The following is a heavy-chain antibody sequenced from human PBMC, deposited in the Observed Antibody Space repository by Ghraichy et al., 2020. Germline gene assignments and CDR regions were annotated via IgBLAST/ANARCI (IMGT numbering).Heavy chain of an antibody. CDR1: GITVSNNY. D-gene: IGHD6-13*01. V-gene: IGHV3-66*01. CDR3: ARDPPAAGTGTFG. J-gene: IGHJ4*02. CDR2: MYSGGAT. Sequence: RGSLRLSCAASGITVSNNYMNWVRQAPGKGLEWVSLMYSGGATGYADSVKGRFIISRDNSKNTLYLQMNSLRVEDTAVYYCARDPPAAGTGTFGWGQGTLVTVSS.